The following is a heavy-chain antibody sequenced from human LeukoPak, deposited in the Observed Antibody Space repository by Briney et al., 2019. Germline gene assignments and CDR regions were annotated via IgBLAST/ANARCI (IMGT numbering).Heavy chain of an antibody. CDR1: GYPLIGYY. D-gene: IGHD7-27*01. CDR3: ARGPHWDPHFDY. Sequence: ASVKVSCKASGYPLIGYYMHWVRQAPGQGLEWMGWINPNSGATNYAQKFQGRVTMTRDTSINTAYMELSRLRSDDTAVYYCARGPHWDPHFDYWGQGTLVTVSS. V-gene: IGHV1-2*02. CDR2: INPNSGAT. J-gene: IGHJ4*02.